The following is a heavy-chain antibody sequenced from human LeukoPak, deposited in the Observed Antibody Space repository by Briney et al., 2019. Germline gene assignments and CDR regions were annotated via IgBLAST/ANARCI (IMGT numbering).Heavy chain of an antibody. CDR3: ARGTPLNAFDI. CDR2: IYSDNT. J-gene: IGHJ3*02. Sequence: GGSLRLSCTVSGFTVSSNSTSWVRQAPGKGLEWVSFIYSDNTHYSDSVKGRFTISRGNAKNSLYLQMNSLRAEDTAVYYCARGTPLNAFDIWGQGTMVTVSS. CDR1: GFTVSSNS. V-gene: IGHV3-53*01.